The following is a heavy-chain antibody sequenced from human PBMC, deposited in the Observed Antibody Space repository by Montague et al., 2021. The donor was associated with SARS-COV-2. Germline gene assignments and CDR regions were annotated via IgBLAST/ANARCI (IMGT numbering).Heavy chain of an antibody. Sequence: SETLSLTCTVSGGSISSYYWSWIRQPPGKGLEWIGYIYYSGSTNYNPSLKSRVTISVDTSKNQFSLKLSSVTAADTAVYYCASHHPSGGVWPWGQGTLVTVSS. V-gene: IGHV4-59*08. D-gene: IGHD2-8*02. CDR2: IYYSGST. CDR1: GGSISSYY. J-gene: IGHJ5*02. CDR3: ASHHPSGGVWP.